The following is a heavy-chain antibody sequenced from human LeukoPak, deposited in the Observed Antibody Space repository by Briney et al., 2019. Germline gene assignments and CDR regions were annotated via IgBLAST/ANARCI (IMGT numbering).Heavy chain of an antibody. Sequence: PSETLSLTCTVSGGSISSPDYYWSWIRQPPGMGLEWIGYIYYSGSTYYNPSLKSRLTISVDTSKNQFSLELTSVTAADTAVYYCARDRHDYDYYGMDVWGQGTTVTVSS. CDR1: GGSISSPDYY. D-gene: IGHD3-3*01. V-gene: IGHV4-30-4*01. CDR3: ARDRHDYDYYGMDV. CDR2: IYYSGST. J-gene: IGHJ6*02.